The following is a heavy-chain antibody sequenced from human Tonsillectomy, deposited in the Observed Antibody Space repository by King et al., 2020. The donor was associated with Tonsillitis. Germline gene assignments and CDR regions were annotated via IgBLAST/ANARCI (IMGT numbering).Heavy chain of an antibody. CDR1: GFTLSNYA. Sequence: VQLVESGGGLVQSGGSLRLSCAASGFTLSNYAMSWVRQTPGKGLEWVSSISGRGGYTYYADSVEGRFTISRDNSKNTLCLQMNSLRAEDTAVYYCAKQIGFCNGGTCSLDYWGQGALVTVSS. D-gene: IGHD2-15*01. CDR2: ISGRGGYT. CDR3: AKQIGFCNGGTCSLDY. V-gene: IGHV3-23*04. J-gene: IGHJ4*02.